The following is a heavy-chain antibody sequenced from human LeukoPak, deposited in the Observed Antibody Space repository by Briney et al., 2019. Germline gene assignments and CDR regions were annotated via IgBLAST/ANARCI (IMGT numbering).Heavy chain of an antibody. CDR1: GGSISSYY. Sequence: LETLSLTCTVSGGSISSYYWSWIRQPPGKGLEWIGYIYYSGRTNYNPSLKSRVTISVDTSKNQFSLKLSSVTAADTAVYYCARVEEWLRLDYWGQGTLVTVSS. V-gene: IGHV4-59*01. J-gene: IGHJ4*02. CDR3: ARVEEWLRLDY. CDR2: IYYSGRT. D-gene: IGHD5-12*01.